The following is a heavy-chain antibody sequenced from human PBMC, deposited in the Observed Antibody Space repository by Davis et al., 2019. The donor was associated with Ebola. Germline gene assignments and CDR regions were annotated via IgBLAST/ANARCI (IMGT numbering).Heavy chain of an antibody. Sequence: GESLKISCAASGFTFSSYAMSWVRQAPGKGLEWVSAISGSGGSTYYADSVKGRFTISRDNSKNTLYLQMNSLRAEDTAVYYCATLGDAPYYYDSSGPLWDYWGQGTLVTVSS. J-gene: IGHJ4*02. CDR1: GFTFSSYA. CDR3: ATLGDAPYYYDSSGPLWDY. D-gene: IGHD3-22*01. CDR2: ISGSGGST. V-gene: IGHV3-23*01.